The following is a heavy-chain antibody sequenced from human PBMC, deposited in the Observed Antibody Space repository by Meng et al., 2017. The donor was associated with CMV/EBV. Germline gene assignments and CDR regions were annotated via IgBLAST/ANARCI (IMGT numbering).Heavy chain of an antibody. J-gene: IGHJ5*02. CDR2: INHSGST. CDR1: GGSVSGYY. CDR3: ARGVGGWFDP. Sequence: QVQLQQWGAGLLKPSEPLSLTCAVDGGSVSGYYWSWIRRPPGKGLEWIGEINHSGSTNYNPSLKSRVTISVDTSKNQFSLKLSSVTAADTAVYYCARGVGGWFDPWGQGTLVTVSS. V-gene: IGHV4-34*01. D-gene: IGHD1-26*01.